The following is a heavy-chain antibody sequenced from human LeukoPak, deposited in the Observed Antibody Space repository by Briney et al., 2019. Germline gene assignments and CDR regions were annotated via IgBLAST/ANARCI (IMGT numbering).Heavy chain of an antibody. D-gene: IGHD2-8*01. Sequence: SETLSLTCDVFGQSFSSYSWAWTWIRQPPGEGLECIGVIVESEARTASYTPSLESRVRIEMDTSQKQFSLTLTSMTAADTAIYYCARGRYPRRMVFDVWGGGTLATVSS. CDR1: GQSFSSYS. J-gene: IGHJ2*01. CDR2: IVESEARTA. CDR3: ARGRYPRRMVFDV. V-gene: IGHV4-34*01.